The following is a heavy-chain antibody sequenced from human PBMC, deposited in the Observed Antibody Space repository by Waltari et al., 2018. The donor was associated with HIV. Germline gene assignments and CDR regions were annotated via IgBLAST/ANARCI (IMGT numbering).Heavy chain of an antibody. CDR3: AGRDY. J-gene: IGHJ4*02. Sequence: QVQVQESGPGLVTPSETLSLTCTVSGAPISGYYWSWIRQSAGGGLEWIGRVYTSGTLNYNPSLKSRVTMSRDTSKNQFSLKLTSVTAADTATYYCAGRDYWGQGILVTVSS. CDR1: GAPISGYY. V-gene: IGHV4-4*07. CDR2: VYTSGTL.